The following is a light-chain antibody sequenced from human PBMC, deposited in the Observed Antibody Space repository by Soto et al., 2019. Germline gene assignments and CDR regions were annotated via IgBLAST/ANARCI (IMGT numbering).Light chain of an antibody. CDR1: TSNIGSDT. Sequence: VVTQPPSASGTPGQRVTISCSGSTSNIGSDTVNWYQQLPGTAPKLLIYRNTQRPSGVPDRFSGSKSGASASLAISGLQSEDEADYYCASWDDSLDVVVFGGGTKVTVL. V-gene: IGLV1-44*01. CDR2: RNT. CDR3: ASWDDSLDVVV. J-gene: IGLJ2*01.